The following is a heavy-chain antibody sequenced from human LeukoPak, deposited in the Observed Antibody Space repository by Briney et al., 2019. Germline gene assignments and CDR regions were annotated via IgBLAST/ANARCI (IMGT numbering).Heavy chain of an antibody. V-gene: IGHV3-33*01. CDR1: GFTFSSYG. D-gene: IGHD3-22*01. CDR2: IWSDGSNK. Sequence: GGSLRLSCAASGFTFSSYGMHWVRQAPGKGLEWVAVIWSDGSNKYYADSVKGRFTISRDNSKNTLYLRMNSLRAEDTAVYYCARVPYYYGSSGYAFDIWGLGTMVTVSS. CDR3: ARVPYYYGSSGYAFDI. J-gene: IGHJ3*02.